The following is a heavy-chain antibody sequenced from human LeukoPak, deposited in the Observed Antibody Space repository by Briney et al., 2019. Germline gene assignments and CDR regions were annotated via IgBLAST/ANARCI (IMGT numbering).Heavy chain of an antibody. Sequence: ESGPTLVNPTQTLTLTCTFSGFSLSTSGVGVGWIRQSPGKALEWLALIYWNDDKRYSPSLKSRLTITKDTSKNQVVLTMTNMDPVDTATYYCAHSLIDILTGYSYDAFDIWDQGTMVTVSS. CDR1: GFSLSTSGVG. J-gene: IGHJ3*02. CDR2: IYWNDDK. V-gene: IGHV2-5*01. CDR3: AHSLIDILTGYSYDAFDI. D-gene: IGHD3-9*01.